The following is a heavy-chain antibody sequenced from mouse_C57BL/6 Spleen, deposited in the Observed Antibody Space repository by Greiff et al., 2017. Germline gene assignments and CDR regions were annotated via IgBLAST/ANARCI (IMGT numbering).Heavy chain of an antibody. J-gene: IGHJ3*01. Sequence: EVKLVESGGGLVQPGGSLSLSCAASGFTFTDYYMSWVRQPPGKALEWLGFIRNKANGYTTEYSASVKGRFTISRDNSQSILYLQMNALIAEDSATYYCARSGWDYDWFAYWGQGTLVTVSA. CDR2: IRNKANGYTT. CDR1: GFTFTDYY. D-gene: IGHD2-4*01. V-gene: IGHV7-3*01. CDR3: ARSGWDYDWFAY.